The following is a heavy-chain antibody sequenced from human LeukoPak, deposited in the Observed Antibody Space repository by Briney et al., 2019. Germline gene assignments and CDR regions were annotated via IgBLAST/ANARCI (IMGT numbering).Heavy chain of an antibody. CDR1: GFTFSSYV. D-gene: IGHD5-18*01. Sequence: GGSLRLSCAASGFTFSSYVMSWVRQAPGKGLEWVSAISGSGGSTYYADSVKGRFTISRDNSKNTLYLQMNSLRAEDTAVYYCARSTWIQLWPFDYWGQGTLVTVSS. J-gene: IGHJ4*02. V-gene: IGHV3-23*01. CDR3: ARSTWIQLWPFDY. CDR2: ISGSGGST.